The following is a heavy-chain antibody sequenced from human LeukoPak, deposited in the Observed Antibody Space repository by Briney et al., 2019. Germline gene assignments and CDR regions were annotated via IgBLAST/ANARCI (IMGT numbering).Heavy chain of an antibody. CDR3: PRQPGGTAAFDI. Sequence: PSETLSLTCTVSGGSINSYYWSWIRQPPGKGLEWIGYISYTGGETNYNPSLKSRLTISVDTSKNQFSLMLTSVTAADTAVYYCPRQPGGTAAFDIWAQGTMVTVSS. CDR2: ISYTGGET. J-gene: IGHJ3*02. D-gene: IGHD1-14*01. CDR1: GGSINSYY. V-gene: IGHV4-59*08.